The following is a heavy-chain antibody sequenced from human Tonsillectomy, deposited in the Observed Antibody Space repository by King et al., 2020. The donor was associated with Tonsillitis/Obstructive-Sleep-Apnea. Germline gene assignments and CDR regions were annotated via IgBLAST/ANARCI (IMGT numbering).Heavy chain of an antibody. J-gene: IGHJ6*02. CDR1: GGSISSYY. CDR2: IYYSGST. D-gene: IGHD5-18*01. Sequence: QLQESGPGLVKPSETLSLTCTVSGGSISSYYWSWIRQPPGKGLEWIGYIYYSGSTNYNPSLKSRVTISVDTSKNQFSLKLSSVTAADTAVYYCARGGGYSYGMGGYYYYGMDVWGQGTTVTVSS. CDR3: ARGGGYSYGMGGYYYYGMDV. V-gene: IGHV4-59*01.